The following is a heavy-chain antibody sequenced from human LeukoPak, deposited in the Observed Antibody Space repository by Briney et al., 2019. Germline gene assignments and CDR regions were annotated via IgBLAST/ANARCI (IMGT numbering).Heavy chain of an antibody. V-gene: IGHV3-23*01. D-gene: IGHD3-10*01. Sequence: GGSLRLSCAASGFTLSSYAMSWVRQAPGKGLEWVSAISGSGGSTYYADSVKGRFTIPRDNSKNTLYLQMNSLRAEDTAVYYCAKGELWFGESYYFDYWGQGTLVTVSS. J-gene: IGHJ4*02. CDR3: AKGELWFGESYYFDY. CDR1: GFTLSSYA. CDR2: ISGSGGST.